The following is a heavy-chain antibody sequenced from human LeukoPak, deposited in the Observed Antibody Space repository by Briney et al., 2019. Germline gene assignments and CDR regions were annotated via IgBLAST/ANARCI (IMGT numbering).Heavy chain of an antibody. V-gene: IGHV3-15*01. CDR2: IKSQINGVTT. Sequence: GGSLRLSCAASGFIFSNAWMHWVRQAPGKGLEWVGRIKSQINGVTTDYAAPVEGRFTISRDDSKNTLYLQMNSLKTEDTAMYYCTTDRADCTSTTCYHAFDIWGQGTVVTVSS. J-gene: IGHJ3*02. CDR3: TTDRADCTSTTCYHAFDI. D-gene: IGHD2-2*01. CDR1: GFIFSNAW.